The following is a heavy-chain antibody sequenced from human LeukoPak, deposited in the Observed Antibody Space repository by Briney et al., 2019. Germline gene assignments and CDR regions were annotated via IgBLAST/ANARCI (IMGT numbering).Heavy chain of an antibody. V-gene: IGHV3-21*01. Sequence: GGSLRLSCAASGFAFSSYSMNWVRQAPGKGLEWVSSISSSSSYIYYADSVKGRFTISRDNAKNSLYLQMNSLRAEDTAVYYCARDPRGYNWNDVGYFDYWGQGTLVTVSS. CDR2: ISSSSSYI. CDR1: GFAFSSYS. D-gene: IGHD1-1*01. CDR3: ARDPRGYNWNDVGYFDY. J-gene: IGHJ4*02.